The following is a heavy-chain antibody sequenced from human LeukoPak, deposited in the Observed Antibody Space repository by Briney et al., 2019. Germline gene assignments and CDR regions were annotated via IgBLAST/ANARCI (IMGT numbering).Heavy chain of an antibody. CDR2: FDPEDGET. Sequence: ASVKVSCKVSGYTLTELSMHWVRQAPGKGLEWMGGFDPEDGETIYAQKFQGRVTMTEDTSTDTAYMELRSLRSDDTAVYYCARIGTITMVRGDSYYFDYWGQGTLVTVSS. D-gene: IGHD3-10*01. J-gene: IGHJ4*02. V-gene: IGHV1-24*01. CDR1: GYTLTELS. CDR3: ARIGTITMVRGDSYYFDY.